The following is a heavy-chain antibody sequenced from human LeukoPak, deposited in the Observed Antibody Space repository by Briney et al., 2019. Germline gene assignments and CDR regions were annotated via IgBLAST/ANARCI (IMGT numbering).Heavy chain of an antibody. CDR3: ASYRKDGYNS. CDR1: GGSISSYY. CDR2: IYYSGST. J-gene: IGHJ5*02. D-gene: IGHD5-24*01. Sequence: SETLSLTCTVSGGSISSYYWSWIRQPPGKGLEWIGYIYYSGSTNYNPSLKSRVTISVDTSKNQFSLKLSSVTVADTAVYYCASYRKDGYNSWGQGTLVTVSS. V-gene: IGHV4-59*01.